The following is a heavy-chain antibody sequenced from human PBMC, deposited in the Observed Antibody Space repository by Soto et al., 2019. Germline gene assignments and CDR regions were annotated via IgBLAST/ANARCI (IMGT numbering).Heavy chain of an antibody. V-gene: IGHV3-53*01. J-gene: IGHJ4*02. CDR2: IYSGGST. D-gene: IGHD2-15*01. CDR3: ARGRRSGAFDY. CDR1: GFTVSSNY. Sequence: PGGCLRLSCAASGFTVSSNYMSWVRQAPGKGLEWVSVIYSGGSTYYADSVKGRFTISRDNSKNTLYLQMNSLRAEDTAVYYCARGRRSGAFDYWGQGTLVTVSS.